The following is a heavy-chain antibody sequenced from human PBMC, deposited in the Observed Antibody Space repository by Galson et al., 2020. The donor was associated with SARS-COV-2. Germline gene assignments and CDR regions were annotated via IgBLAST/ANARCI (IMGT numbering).Heavy chain of an antibody. CDR2: INHSGST. Sequence: SETLSLTCAVYGGSFSGYYWSWIRQPPGKGLEWIGEINHSGSTNYNPSLKSRVTISVDTSKNQFSLKLSSVTAADTAVYYCARVGCGGDCYSVGAFDIWGQGTMVTVS. CDR1: GGSFSGYY. V-gene: IGHV4-34*01. J-gene: IGHJ3*02. D-gene: IGHD2-21*01. CDR3: ARVGCGGDCYSVGAFDI.